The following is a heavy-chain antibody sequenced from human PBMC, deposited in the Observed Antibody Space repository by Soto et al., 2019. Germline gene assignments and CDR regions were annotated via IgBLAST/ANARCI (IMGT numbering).Heavy chain of an antibody. D-gene: IGHD4-17*01. J-gene: IGHJ5*02. CDR2: IYYTGDT. CDR1: GGSIKTGGYY. CDR3: AKDPSPQPTTVVTPGWFDP. V-gene: IGHV4-31*03. Sequence: SETLSLTCTVTGGSIKTGGYYWSWIRQHPGKGLEWIGYIYYTGDTYYNPSLKGRLTISVDMSKSQFSLELRSVTAADTAVYYCAKDPSPQPTTVVTPGWFDPWGQGILVTVSS.